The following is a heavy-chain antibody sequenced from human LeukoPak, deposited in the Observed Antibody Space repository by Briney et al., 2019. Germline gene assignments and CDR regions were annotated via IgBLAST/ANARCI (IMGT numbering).Heavy chain of an antibody. CDR2: IYYSGST. CDR3: ARDHLTFCGGDCPLRFDY. V-gene: IGHV4-59*12. Sequence: SETLSLTCSVSVASISSYYWSWIRQPPGKGLEWIGYIYYSGSTNYNPSLKSRVTISLDTSKNQFSLKMTSVTAADTAVYYCARDHLTFCGGDCPLRFDYWGQGTLVTVSS. J-gene: IGHJ4*02. D-gene: IGHD2-21*02. CDR1: VASISSYY.